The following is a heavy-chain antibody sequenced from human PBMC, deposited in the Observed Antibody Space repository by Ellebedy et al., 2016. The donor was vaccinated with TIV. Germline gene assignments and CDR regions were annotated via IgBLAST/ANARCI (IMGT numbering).Heavy chain of an antibody. CDR3: ARDSSGSGSYYRGYYYGMDV. CDR1: GGSISSYY. V-gene: IGHV4-59*01. J-gene: IGHJ6*02. D-gene: IGHD3-10*01. Sequence: SETLSLTCTVSGGSISSYYWSWIRQPPGKGLEWIGYIYYSGSTNYNPSLKSRVTISVDTSKNQFSLKLSSVTAADTAVYYCARDSSGSGSYYRGYYYGMDVWGQGTTVTVSS. CDR2: IYYSGST.